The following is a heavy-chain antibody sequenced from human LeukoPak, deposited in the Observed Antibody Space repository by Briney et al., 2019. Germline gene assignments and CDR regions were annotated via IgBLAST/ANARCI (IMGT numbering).Heavy chain of an antibody. CDR1: GYSFTDYY. V-gene: IGHV1-2*02. CDR3: ARVGGHCTTTSCSYGMDV. D-gene: IGHD2-2*01. Sequence: ASMKVSCMASGYSFTDYYMHWVRQAPGQGLEWMGWINPYSGDTNFAQKFQGRVTMTRDTSISTAYMELSRLRSDDTAVFYCARVGGHCTTTSCSYGMDVWGQGTTVTVSS. CDR2: INPYSGDT. J-gene: IGHJ6*02.